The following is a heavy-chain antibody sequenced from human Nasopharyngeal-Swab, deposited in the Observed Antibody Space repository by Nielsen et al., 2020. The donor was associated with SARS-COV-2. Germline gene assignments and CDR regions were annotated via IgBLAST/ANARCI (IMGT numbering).Heavy chain of an antibody. CDR3: ARRRGSRIAAAGTSLIGGMDV. CDR2: IYPGDSDT. J-gene: IGHJ6*04. Sequence: GESLKISCKGSEYSFTNYWIGWVRQMPGKGLEWMGIIYPGDSDTRYSPSFQGQVTISADKSISTAYLQWSSLKASDTAMYYCARRRGSRIAAAGTSLIGGMDVWGKGTTVTVSS. D-gene: IGHD6-13*01. CDR1: EYSFTNYW. V-gene: IGHV5-51*01.